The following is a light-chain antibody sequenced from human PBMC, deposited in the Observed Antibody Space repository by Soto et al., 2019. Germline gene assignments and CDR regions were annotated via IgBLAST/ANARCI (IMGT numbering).Light chain of an antibody. Sequence: ELMMTQSPATVSVSPGERATLSCRASQSVSRDLAWYQQKPGQAPRLLIYGASSRATGIPDRFSGSGSGTDFTLTISRLEPEDFAVYYCQQYGSSPRTFGQGTKVDIK. CDR1: QSVSRD. CDR2: GAS. V-gene: IGKV3-20*01. CDR3: QQYGSSPRT. J-gene: IGKJ1*01.